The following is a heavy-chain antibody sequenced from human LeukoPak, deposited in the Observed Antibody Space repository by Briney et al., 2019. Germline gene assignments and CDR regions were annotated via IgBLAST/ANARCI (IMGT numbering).Heavy chain of an antibody. CDR2: INPSGGST. D-gene: IGHD3-22*01. J-gene: IGHJ3*02. CDR1: GYTFTSYY. Sequence: ASVKVSCKASGYTFTSYYMHWVRQAPGQGLEWMGIINPSGGSTSYAQKFQGRVTMTRDMSTSTVYMELSSLRSEDTAVYYCARDSSGYYYLSNMGAFDIWGQGTMVTVSS. CDR3: ARDSSGYYYLSNMGAFDI. V-gene: IGHV1-46*01.